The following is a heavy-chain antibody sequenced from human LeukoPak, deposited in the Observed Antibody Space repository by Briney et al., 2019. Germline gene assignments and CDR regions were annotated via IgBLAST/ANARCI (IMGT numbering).Heavy chain of an antibody. D-gene: IGHD3-10*01. V-gene: IGHV5-10-1*01. Sequence: RGESLKISCQGSGYSFTSYWISWVRQMPGKGLEWMGRIDPSDSYTNYSPSFQGHVTISADKSISTAYLQWSSLKASDTAMYYCARIGRGLLWFGESTLDAFDIWGQGTMVTVSS. J-gene: IGHJ3*02. CDR2: IDPSDSYT. CDR1: GYSFTSYW. CDR3: ARIGRGLLWFGESTLDAFDI.